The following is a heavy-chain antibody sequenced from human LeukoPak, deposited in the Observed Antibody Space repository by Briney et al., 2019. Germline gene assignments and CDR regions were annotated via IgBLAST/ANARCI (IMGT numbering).Heavy chain of an antibody. CDR3: ARIGRDGSDY. D-gene: IGHD1-26*01. CDR1: GFTFSSYW. J-gene: IGHJ4*02. V-gene: IGHV3-48*01. CDR2: ISSSSSTI. Sequence: GGSLRLSCAASGFTFSSYWMSWVRQAPGKGLEWVSYISSSSSTIYYADSVKGRFTISRDNAKNSLYLQMNSLRAEDTAVYYCARIGRDGSDYWGQGTLVTVSS.